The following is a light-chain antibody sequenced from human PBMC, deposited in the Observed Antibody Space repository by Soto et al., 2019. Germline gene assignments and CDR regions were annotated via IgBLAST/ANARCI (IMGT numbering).Light chain of an antibody. J-gene: IGKJ4*01. Sequence: DIQMTQSPSSLSASVGDRVTITCRASQSISSYLNWYQQKPGKAPKLLIYAASSLQSGVPSRFSGSGSGTDFTLTISSLQPEDFATYDCQQSYSTSSFGGGTKVDIK. CDR1: QSISSY. V-gene: IGKV1-39*01. CDR3: QQSYSTSS. CDR2: AAS.